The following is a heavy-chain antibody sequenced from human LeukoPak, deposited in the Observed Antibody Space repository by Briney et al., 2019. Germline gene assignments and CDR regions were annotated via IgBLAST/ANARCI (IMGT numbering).Heavy chain of an antibody. J-gene: IGHJ4*02. Sequence: ASVKVSCKASGYTFTSYDINWVRQATGQGLEWMGWMNPNSGNTGYAQKFQGRVTMTRNTSISTAYMELSSLRFEDTAVYYCARGSFYCSSTSCYLLDYWGQGTLVTVSS. CDR2: MNPNSGNT. CDR1: GYTFTSYD. V-gene: IGHV1-8*01. CDR3: ARGSFYCSSTSCYLLDY. D-gene: IGHD2-2*01.